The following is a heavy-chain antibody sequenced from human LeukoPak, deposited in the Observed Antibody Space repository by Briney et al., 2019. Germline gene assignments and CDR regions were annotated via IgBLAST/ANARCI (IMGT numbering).Heavy chain of an antibody. CDR1: GGSISSYY. CDR3: ARAGMTTVTDFDY. J-gene: IGHJ4*02. V-gene: IGHV4-4*07. Sequence: SETLSLTCTVSGGSISSYYWSWIRQPARKGLEWIGRIYTSGGSNYNPSLKSRVTMSVDTSKNQFSLKLSSVTAADTAVYYCARAGMTTVTDFDYWGQGTLVTVSS. CDR2: IYTSGGS. D-gene: IGHD4-17*01.